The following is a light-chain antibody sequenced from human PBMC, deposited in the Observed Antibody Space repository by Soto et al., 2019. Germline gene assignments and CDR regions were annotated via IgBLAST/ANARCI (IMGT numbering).Light chain of an antibody. CDR3: QQYDTYPYT. CDR1: QSINSW. J-gene: IGKJ2*01. CDR2: KAS. V-gene: IGKV1-5*03. Sequence: DIKMTQSPSTLSASVGDRVTITCRASQSINSWLAWFQQRPGKAPNLLIYKASTLESGVPSRFSGSGSGTEFTLTISSLQPDDFATYYCQQYDTYPYTFGQGTKLEIK.